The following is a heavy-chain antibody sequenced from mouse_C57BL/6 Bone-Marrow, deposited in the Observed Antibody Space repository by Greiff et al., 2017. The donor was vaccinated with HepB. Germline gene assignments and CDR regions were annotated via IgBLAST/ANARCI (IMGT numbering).Heavy chain of an antibody. CDR2: IYPRSGNT. CDR3: ARGEWDANFDY. Sequence: QVQLQQSGAELARPGASVKLSCKASGYTFTSYGISWVKQRTGQGLEWIGEIYPRSGNTYYNEKFKGKATLTADKSSSTAYMELRSLTSEDSAVYFCARGEWDANFDYGGQGTTLTVSA. D-gene: IGHD4-1*01. J-gene: IGHJ2*01. CDR1: GYTFTSYG. V-gene: IGHV1-81*01.